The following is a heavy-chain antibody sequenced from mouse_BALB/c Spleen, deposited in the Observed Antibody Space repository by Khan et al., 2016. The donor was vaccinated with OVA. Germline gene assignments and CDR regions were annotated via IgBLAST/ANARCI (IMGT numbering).Heavy chain of an antibody. CDR1: GFTFSSYG. J-gene: IGHJ2*01. V-gene: IGHV5-6-3*01. Sequence: EVELVESGGGLVQPGGSLKLSCAASGFTFSSYGMSWVRQTPDKRLELVATINSNGGSTYYPDSVKGRFTIYRDNAKNILYLQMSSLKSEDTAMYYCSIMARTINWGQGTTLTVSS. CDR3: SIMARTIN. CDR2: INSNGGST.